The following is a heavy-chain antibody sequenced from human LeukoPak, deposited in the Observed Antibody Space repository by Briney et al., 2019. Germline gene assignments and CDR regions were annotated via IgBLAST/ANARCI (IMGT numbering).Heavy chain of an antibody. D-gene: IGHD6-13*01. CDR1: GFTFSSYG. CDR2: IWYDGSNK. Sequence: GGSLRLSCAASGFTFSSYGMHWVRQAPGKGLEWVAVIWYDGSNKYYADSVKGRFTISRDNSKSTLYLQMNSLRAEDTVVYYCARESGYSSSWYSEYFQHWGQGTLVTVSS. J-gene: IGHJ1*01. V-gene: IGHV3-33*01. CDR3: ARESGYSSSWYSEYFQH.